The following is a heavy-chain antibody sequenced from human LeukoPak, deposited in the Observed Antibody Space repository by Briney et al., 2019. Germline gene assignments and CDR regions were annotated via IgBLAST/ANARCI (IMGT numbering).Heavy chain of an antibody. Sequence: GGSLRLSCAATGFNVNNNYMSWVRPAQGKGLAWVSIIYGGGATYYADSVKGRFSISRDNSNNTLYLQMNSLRAEDTAVYYCARDLGYTHGFGYWCQGTLVTVSS. CDR3: ARDLGYTHGFGY. J-gene: IGHJ4*02. D-gene: IGHD5-18*01. V-gene: IGHV3-53*01. CDR1: GFNVNNNY. CDR2: IYGGGAT.